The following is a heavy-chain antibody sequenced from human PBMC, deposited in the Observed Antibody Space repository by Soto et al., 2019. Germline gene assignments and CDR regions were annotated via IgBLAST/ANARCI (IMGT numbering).Heavy chain of an antibody. CDR3: VRGVYDFWSGFLQSYYFDY. CDR1: GYTFTSYD. CDR2: MNPNSGNT. Sequence: GASVKVSCKASGYTFTSYDINWVRQATGQGLEWMGWMNPNSGNTGHAQKFQGRVTMTRNTSISTAYMELSSLRSEDTAVYYCVRGVYDFWSGFLQSYYFDYWGQGALVTVSS. V-gene: IGHV1-8*01. D-gene: IGHD3-3*01. J-gene: IGHJ4*02.